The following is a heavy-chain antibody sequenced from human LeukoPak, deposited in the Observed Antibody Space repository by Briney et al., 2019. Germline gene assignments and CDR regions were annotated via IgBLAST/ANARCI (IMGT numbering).Heavy chain of an antibody. Sequence: SQTLSLTCTVSGGSISSGGYYWRWIRQHPGKGLEWIGYIYYSGSTYYNPSLKSRVTISVDTSKNQVSLKLSSVTAADMAGDYCARGRGSVGATKGLDYWGQGTLVTVSS. V-gene: IGHV4-31*03. CDR3: ARGRGSVGATKGLDY. CDR2: IYYSGST. J-gene: IGHJ4*02. D-gene: IGHD1-26*01. CDR1: GGSISSGGYY.